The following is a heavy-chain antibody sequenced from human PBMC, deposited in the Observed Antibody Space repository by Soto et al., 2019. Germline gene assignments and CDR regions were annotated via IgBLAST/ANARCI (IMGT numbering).Heavy chain of an antibody. V-gene: IGHV3-23*01. Sequence: EVELLESGGGLVQPGGSLRLSCAASGFTFSSFAMSWVRQAPGKGLEWVSGSSSSGEGAYYADSVKGRFTVSRDNSQNILYLQMTSLRAEDAGVYYCANTQRSYNWNEGGGDVWGQGTTVTVSS. CDR1: GFTFSSFA. D-gene: IGHD1-1*01. J-gene: IGHJ6*02. CDR2: SSSSGEGA. CDR3: ANTQRSYNWNEGGGDV.